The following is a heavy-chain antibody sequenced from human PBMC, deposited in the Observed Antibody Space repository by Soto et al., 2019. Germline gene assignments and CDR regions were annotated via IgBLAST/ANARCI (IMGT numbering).Heavy chain of an antibody. CDR2: ISAYNGNT. V-gene: IGHV1-18*01. D-gene: IGHD3-9*01. J-gene: IGHJ4*02. CDR3: ARAPPIRDFWSLPDPGIGDYDILTGYYGDY. CDR1: GYTFTSYG. Sequence: QVQLVQSGAEVKKPGASVKVSCKASGYTFTSYGISWVRQAPGQGLEWMGWISAYNGNTNYAQKLQGRVTMTTDTSTSTAYMELRSLRSDDTAVHYCARAPPIRDFWSLPDPGIGDYDILTGYYGDYWGQGTLVTVSS.